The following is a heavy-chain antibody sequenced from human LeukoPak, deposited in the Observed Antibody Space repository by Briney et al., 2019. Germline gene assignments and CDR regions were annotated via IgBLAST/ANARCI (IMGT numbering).Heavy chain of an antibody. V-gene: IGHV4-39*01. CDR3: ARRFETYYFGF. CDR2: IHYSGYT. D-gene: IGHD3-9*01. CDR1: GGSIGSSNHY. J-gene: IGHJ4*02. Sequence: PSETLSLTCSVSGGSIGSSNHYWAWLRQPPGKGLEWIGSIHYSGYTYYRPSLKSRVTISVDTSKNQFYLKLTSMAAADTAVYYCARRFETYYFGFWGQGTLVTVSS.